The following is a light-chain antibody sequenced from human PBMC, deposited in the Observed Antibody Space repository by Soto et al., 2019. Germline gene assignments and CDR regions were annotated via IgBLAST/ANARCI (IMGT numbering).Light chain of an antibody. V-gene: IGKV3-15*01. CDR2: GAS. Sequence: TKLTLPPGASPSHSWKASQSVSSYLAWYQQKPGQAPRLLIYGASTRATDIPARFSGSGSGTEFTLTISSLQSEDFALYYCQQYNNWPLTFGGGTKVDIK. J-gene: IGKJ4*01. CDR1: QSVSSY. CDR3: QQYNNWPLT.